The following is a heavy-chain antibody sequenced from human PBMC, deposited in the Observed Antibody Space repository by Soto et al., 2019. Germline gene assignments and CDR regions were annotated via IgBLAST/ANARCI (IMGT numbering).Heavy chain of an antibody. CDR2: ISWNSGSI. Sequence: GGSLRLSCAASGFTFDDYAMHWVRQAPGKGLEWVSGISWNSGSIGYADSVKGRFTISRDNAKNSLYLQMNSLRAEDTALYYCAKGLIRFPSPSTSCEFDYWGQGTLVTVSS. D-gene: IGHD2-2*01. V-gene: IGHV3-9*01. CDR3: AKGLIRFPSPSTSCEFDY. CDR1: GFTFDDYA. J-gene: IGHJ4*02.